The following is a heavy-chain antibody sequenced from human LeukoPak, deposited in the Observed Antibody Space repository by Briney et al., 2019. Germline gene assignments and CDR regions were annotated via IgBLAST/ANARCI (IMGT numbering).Heavy chain of an antibody. CDR3: ARDISPYYYDSSGYYAY. D-gene: IGHD3-22*01. Sequence: GGSLRLSCAASGFTFSSYSMNWVRQAPGKGLEWVSSISSSSSYIYYADSVKGRFTISRDNAKNSLYLQMNSLRAEDTAVYYCARDISPYYYDSSGYYAYWGQGTLVTVSS. J-gene: IGHJ4*02. V-gene: IGHV3-21*01. CDR2: ISSSSSYI. CDR1: GFTFSSYS.